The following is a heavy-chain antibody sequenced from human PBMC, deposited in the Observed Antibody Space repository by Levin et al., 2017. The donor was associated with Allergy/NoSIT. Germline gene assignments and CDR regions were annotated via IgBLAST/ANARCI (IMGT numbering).Heavy chain of an antibody. Sequence: GGSLRLSCVASGFTFNNYAMNWVRQAPGKGLEWVSGISGSDGSAYYADSVKGRFTISRDNSKNTLYLQMNSLRAEDTAVYYCAKDKAAAATAFTFDYWGQGTLVTVSS. V-gene: IGHV3-23*01. D-gene: IGHD6-13*01. J-gene: IGHJ4*02. CDR1: GFTFNNYA. CDR2: ISGSDGSA. CDR3: AKDKAAAATAFTFDY.